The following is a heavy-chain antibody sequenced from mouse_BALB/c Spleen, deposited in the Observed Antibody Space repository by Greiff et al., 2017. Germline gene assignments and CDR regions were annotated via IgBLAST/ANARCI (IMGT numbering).Heavy chain of an antibody. J-gene: IGHJ2*01. Sequence: EVNVVESGGGLVQPGGSRKLSCAASGFTFSSFGMHWVRQAPEKGLEWVAYISSGSSTIYYADTVKGRFTISRDNPKNTLFLQMTSLRSEDTAMYYCARSGVYYYGSSSLDYWGQGTTLTVSS. D-gene: IGHD1-1*01. CDR2: ISSGSSTI. CDR3: ARSGVYYYGSSSLDY. CDR1: GFTFSSFG. V-gene: IGHV5-17*02.